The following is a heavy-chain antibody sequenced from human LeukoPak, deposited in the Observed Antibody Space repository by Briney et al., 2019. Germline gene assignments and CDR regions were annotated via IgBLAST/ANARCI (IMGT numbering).Heavy chain of an antibody. CDR2: ISGSGGST. Sequence: RGSLRLSCAASGFTFSSYGMNWVRQAPGKGLEWVSAISGSGGSTYYADSVKGRFTISRDNSKNTLYLKMNSLRAEDTAVYYCAKEMTTVTYTIDPGALPDAADYWGQGTLVTVSS. D-gene: IGHD4-17*01. CDR1: GFTFSSYG. V-gene: IGHV3-23*01. J-gene: IGHJ4*02. CDR3: AKEMTTVTYTIDPGALPDAADY.